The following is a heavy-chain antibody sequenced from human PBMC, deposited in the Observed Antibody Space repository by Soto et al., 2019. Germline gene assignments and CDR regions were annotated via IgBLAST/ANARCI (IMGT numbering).Heavy chain of an antibody. V-gene: IGHV4-59*01. CDR3: ARMYSGSRTLFDY. J-gene: IGHJ4*02. D-gene: IGHD5-12*01. Sequence: PSETLSLTCTVSGGSISSYYWSWIRQPPGKGLEWIGYIYYSGSTNYNPSLKSRVTISVDTSKNQFSLKLSSVTAADTAVYYCARMYSGSRTLFDYWGQGTLVTVSS. CDR2: IYYSGST. CDR1: GGSISSYY.